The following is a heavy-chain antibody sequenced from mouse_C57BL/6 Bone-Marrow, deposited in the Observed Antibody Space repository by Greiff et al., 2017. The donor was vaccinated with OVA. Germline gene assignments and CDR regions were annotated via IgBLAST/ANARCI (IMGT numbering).Heavy chain of an antibody. V-gene: IGHV5-12*01. CDR3: ARRPLGHYAMDY. CDR1: GFTFSDYY. D-gene: IGHD4-1*01. J-gene: IGHJ4*01. CDR2: ISNGGGST. Sequence: EVQLVESGGGLVQPGGSLKLSCAASGFTFSDYYMYWVRQTPEKRLEWVAYISNGGGSTYYPDTVKGRFTISRDNAKNTLYLQMSRLKSEDTAMYYCARRPLGHYAMDYWGQGTSVTVSS.